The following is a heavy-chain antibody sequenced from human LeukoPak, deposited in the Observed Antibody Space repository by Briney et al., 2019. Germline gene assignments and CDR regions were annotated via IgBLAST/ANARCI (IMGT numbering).Heavy chain of an antibody. Sequence: MPSETLSLTCTVSGGSISSYYWSWIRQPPGKGLEWIGYIYYSGSTNYNPSLKSRVTISVDTSKNQFSLKLSSVTAADTAVYYCARIGQQWLVRAFDIWGQGTMVTVSS. CDR2: IYYSGST. J-gene: IGHJ3*02. CDR1: GGSISSYY. CDR3: ARIGQQWLVRAFDI. V-gene: IGHV4-59*01. D-gene: IGHD6-19*01.